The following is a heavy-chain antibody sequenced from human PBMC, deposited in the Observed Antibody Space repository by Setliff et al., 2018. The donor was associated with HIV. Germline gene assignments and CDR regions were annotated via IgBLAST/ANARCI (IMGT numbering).Heavy chain of an antibody. CDR3: ARDLRDGFEEWFSTLDDGMDV. CDR1: GYLFIRYY. Sequence: SVKVSCKTSGYLFIRYYIFWVRQAPGQGLEWMGNINPHTGVTKYAERFQGRVTMTRDTSINTIYMELSRLRSDDTAVYYCARDLRDGFEEWFSTLDDGMDVWGQGTTVTVSS. D-gene: IGHD3-3*01. V-gene: IGHV1-2*02. J-gene: IGHJ6*02. CDR2: INPHTGVT.